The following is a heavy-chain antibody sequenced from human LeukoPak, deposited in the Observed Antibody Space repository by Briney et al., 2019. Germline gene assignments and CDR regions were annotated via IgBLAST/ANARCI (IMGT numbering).Heavy chain of an antibody. V-gene: IGHV1-18*01. Sequence: GASVKVSCKASVYTYSDYGISWVRQAPGQGLEWMGWISTYNGNTIYAEKLQGRVTMTTDTSTSTAYMELRSLRSDDTAVYYCARSMVRAVTQVASDYWGQGTLVTVSS. CDR2: ISTYNGNT. CDR1: VYTYSDYG. J-gene: IGHJ4*02. D-gene: IGHD3-10*01. CDR3: ARSMVRAVTQVASDY.